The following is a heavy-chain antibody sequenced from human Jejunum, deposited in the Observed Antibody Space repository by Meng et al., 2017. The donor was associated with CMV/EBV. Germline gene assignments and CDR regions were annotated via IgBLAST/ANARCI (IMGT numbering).Heavy chain of an antibody. D-gene: IGHD2-15*01. CDR3: ARDPYSSGGYGAFDM. V-gene: IGHV3-7*01. J-gene: IGHJ3*02. CDR2: IKPNGNDK. CDR1: GFTFVSYC. Sequence: GFTFVSYCMVLVRPRPGRGLEWVANIKPNGNDKDYVDSVKGRFTISRDNAKNSLYLQMNSLGVEDTAIYYCARDPYSSGGYGAFDMWGHGTMVTVSS.